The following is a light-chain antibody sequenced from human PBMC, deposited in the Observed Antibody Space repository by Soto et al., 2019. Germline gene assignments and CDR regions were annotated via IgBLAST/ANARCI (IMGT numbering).Light chain of an antibody. CDR1: SSNIGNNY. Sequence: QSVLTQPPSVSAAPGQKVTISCSGSSSNIGNNYVSWYQQLPGTAPKLLIYENNKRPSGIPDRFSGSKSGTSATLGITGRQTGAEADYYCGTWDSSLSAGVFGGGTKVTVL. CDR2: ENN. V-gene: IGLV1-51*02. CDR3: GTWDSSLSAGV. J-gene: IGLJ3*02.